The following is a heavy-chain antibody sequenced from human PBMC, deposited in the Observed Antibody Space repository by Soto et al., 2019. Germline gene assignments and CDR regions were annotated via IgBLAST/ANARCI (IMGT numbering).Heavy chain of an antibody. CDR1: GGSISSYY. D-gene: IGHD3-10*01. CDR3: ARNAYGSGSYYWYYYGMDV. J-gene: IGHJ6*02. V-gene: IGHV4-59*01. Sequence: SETLSLTCTVSGGSISSYYWSWIRQPPGKGLEWIGYIYYSGSTNYNPSLKSRVTISVDTSKNQFSLKLSSVTAADTAVYYCARNAYGSGSYYWYYYGMDVWGQGTTVTVSS. CDR2: IYYSGST.